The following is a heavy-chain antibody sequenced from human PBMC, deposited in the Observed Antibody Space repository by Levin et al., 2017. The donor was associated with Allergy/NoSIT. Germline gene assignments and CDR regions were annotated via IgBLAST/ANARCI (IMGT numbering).Heavy chain of an antibody. Sequence: GGSLRLSCAASGFTFDDYAMHWVRQAPGKGLEWVSGISWNSGSIGYADSVKGRFTISRDNAKNSLYLQMNSLRTEDTALYYCARDNIGLADAVESWGQGTKVIVSS. D-gene: IGHD3-10*01. CDR2: ISWNSGSI. V-gene: IGHV3-9*01. J-gene: IGHJ3*02. CDR1: GFTFDDYA. CDR3: ARDNIGLADAVES.